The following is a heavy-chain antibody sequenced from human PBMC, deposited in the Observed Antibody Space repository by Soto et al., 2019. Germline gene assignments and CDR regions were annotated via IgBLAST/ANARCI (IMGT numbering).Heavy chain of an antibody. D-gene: IGHD2-15*01. V-gene: IGHV4-39*01. CDR3: ARQCRGRAFDI. J-gene: IGHJ3*02. Sequence: PSETLSLTCTVSSGSISSTIYSWDWIRQPPGKGLEWIGSIFYSGSTYYNPSLKSRVTISVDTSKNQFSLTLTSVTAADTAVYYCARQCRGRAFDIWGQGTMVTVSS. CDR1: SGSISSTIYS. CDR2: IFYSGST.